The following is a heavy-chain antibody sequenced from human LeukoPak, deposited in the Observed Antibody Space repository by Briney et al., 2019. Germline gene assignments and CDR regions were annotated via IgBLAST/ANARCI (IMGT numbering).Heavy chain of an antibody. CDR3: VRDEEDYDIYFDL. V-gene: IGHV3-30*03. J-gene: IGHJ2*01. CDR2: ISNDGGNG. CDR1: GFSFTGYW. D-gene: IGHD4-17*01. Sequence: GGSLRLSCVASGFSFTGYWMSWVRQAPGKGLEWVAFISNDGGNGYYSDSMKGRFTISRDNSKNTLYLQMNSLRLEDTGVYYCVRDEEDYDIYFDLWGRGTLVTVSS.